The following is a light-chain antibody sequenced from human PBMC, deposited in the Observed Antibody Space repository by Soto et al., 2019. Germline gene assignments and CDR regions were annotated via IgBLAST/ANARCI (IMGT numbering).Light chain of an antibody. CDR3: SSYAGSSGFVV. Sequence: SALTQPPSASGSPGQSVTISCTGSGSDVGAYNYVSWYQQPPDKAPKLIIYEVSKRPSGVPDRFSGSKSGSTASLTVSGLQAEDEAEYFCSSYAGSSGFVVFGGGTKLTVL. CDR1: GSDVGAYNY. CDR2: EVS. J-gene: IGLJ2*01. V-gene: IGLV2-8*01.